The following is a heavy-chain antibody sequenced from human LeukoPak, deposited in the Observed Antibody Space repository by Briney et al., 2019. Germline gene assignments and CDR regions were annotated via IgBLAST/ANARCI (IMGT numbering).Heavy chain of an antibody. CDR2: IGTAGDT. D-gene: IGHD6-13*01. CDR3: ARXAKXRVGGVYYFDY. CDR1: GFTFSDYD. Sequence: PGGSLRLSCAASGFTFSDYDMHWVRQATGKGLEWVSAIGTAGDTYYTGSVKDRFTISRENAKNSLYLQMNSLRAGDTAVYYCARXAKXRVGGVYYFDYWGQGTLVTVSS. J-gene: IGHJ4*02. V-gene: IGHV3-13*01.